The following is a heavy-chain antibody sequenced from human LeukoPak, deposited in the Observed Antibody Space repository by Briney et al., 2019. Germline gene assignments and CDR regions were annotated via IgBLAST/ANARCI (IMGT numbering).Heavy chain of an antibody. J-gene: IGHJ4*02. CDR1: GFTFSDYG. V-gene: IGHV3-30*02. CDR2: IRYDGSNK. D-gene: IGHD1-26*01. CDR3: TTWGPAGIVGAQGY. Sequence: PGGSLRLSCAASGFTFSDYGMHWVRQAPGKGLEWVAFIRYDGSNKFFVDSVKGRFTISRDNSKNTLYLQMNSLKTEDTAVYYCTTWGPAGIVGAQGYWGQGTLVTVSS.